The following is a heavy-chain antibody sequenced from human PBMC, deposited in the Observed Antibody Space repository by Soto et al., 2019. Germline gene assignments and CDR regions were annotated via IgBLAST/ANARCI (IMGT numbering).Heavy chain of an antibody. J-gene: IGHJ5*02. CDR3: ASLSIAPAATHNWFDP. Sequence: TWSLSCTFSGGSISSSSNYWGWIRQAPGKGREWIGTIYYSGSTYYNPSLKSRVTISVDTSKNQFSLKLSSVTAADTAVYYCASLSIAPAATHNWFDPWGQGTLVT. D-gene: IGHD6-13*01. CDR1: GGSISSSSNY. V-gene: IGHV4-39*01. CDR2: IYYSGST.